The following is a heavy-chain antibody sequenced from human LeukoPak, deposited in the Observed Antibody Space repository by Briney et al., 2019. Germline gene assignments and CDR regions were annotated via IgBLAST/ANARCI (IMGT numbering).Heavy chain of an antibody. CDR2: IKQDGSEK. Sequence: PGGSLRLSCAASGFTFSHWMSWVRPAPGKGLEWMANIKQDGSEKYYVDSVKGRCTISRDNAKNLLYLHMNSLRAEDTAVYYCSGGHYFDYWGQGTLVTVSS. D-gene: IGHD4-23*01. CDR1: GFTFSHW. J-gene: IGHJ4*02. CDR3: SGGHYFDY. V-gene: IGHV3-7*01.